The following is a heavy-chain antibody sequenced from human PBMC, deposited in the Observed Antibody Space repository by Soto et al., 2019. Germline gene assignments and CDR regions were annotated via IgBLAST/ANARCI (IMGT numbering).Heavy chain of an antibody. V-gene: IGHV4-31*03. CDR2: IYYSGST. J-gene: IGHJ4*02. CDR1: GGSISSGGYY. D-gene: IGHD1-1*01. Sequence: SETLSLTCTVSGGSISSGGYYWSWIRQHPGKGLEWIGYIYYSGSTYYNPSLKSRVTISVDTSKNQFSLKLSSVTAADTAVYYCARWPQLKPRIDYWGQGTLVTVSS. CDR3: ARWPQLKPRIDY.